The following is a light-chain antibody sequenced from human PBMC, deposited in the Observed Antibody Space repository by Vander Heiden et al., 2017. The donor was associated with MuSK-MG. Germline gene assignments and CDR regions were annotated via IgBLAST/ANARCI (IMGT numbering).Light chain of an antibody. CDR1: QGISSA. J-gene: IGKJ4*01. Sequence: AIQLTQSPSSLSASVGDRVTITCRASQGISSALAWYQQKPGKAPKLLIYDASSLESGVPSRFSGSGSGTDFTLTISSLQPEDFATYYWQQVNSYPFFGGGTKVEIK. CDR2: DAS. V-gene: IGKV1-13*02. CDR3: QQVNSYPF.